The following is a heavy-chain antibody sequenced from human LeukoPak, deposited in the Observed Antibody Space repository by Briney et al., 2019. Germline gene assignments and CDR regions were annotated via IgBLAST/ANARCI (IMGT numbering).Heavy chain of an antibody. J-gene: IGHJ4*02. D-gene: IGHD2-21*02. V-gene: IGHV4-34*01. CDR3: ARDPSCGGDCYSGDY. CDR1: GGSFSDYY. Sequence: PSETLSLTCAVYGGSFSDYYWSWIRQPPGKGLEWIGEINHSGSTNYNPSLKSRVTISLDTSKNQFSLKLSSVTAADTAVYYCARDPSCGGDCYSGDYWGQGTLVTVSS. CDR2: INHSGST.